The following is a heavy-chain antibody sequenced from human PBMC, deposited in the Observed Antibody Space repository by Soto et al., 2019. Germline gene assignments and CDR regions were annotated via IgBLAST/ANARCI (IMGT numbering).Heavy chain of an antibody. V-gene: IGHV3-11*06. CDR3: ARGPPRMGDYVWGSYHPGFDY. CDR1: GFTFSDYY. Sequence: QVQLVESGGGLVKPGGSLRLSCAASGFTFSDYYMSWIRQAPGKGLEWVSYISSSSSYTNYADSVKGRFTISRDNAKNSLYLQMNSLRAEDTAVYYCARGPPRMGDYVWGSYHPGFDYWGQGTLVTVSS. CDR2: ISSSSSYT. D-gene: IGHD3-16*02. J-gene: IGHJ4*02.